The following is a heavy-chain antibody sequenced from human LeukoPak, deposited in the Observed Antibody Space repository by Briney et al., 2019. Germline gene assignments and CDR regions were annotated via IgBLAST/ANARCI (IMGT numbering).Heavy chain of an antibody. D-gene: IGHD3-9*01. CDR1: GFTFSSYS. Sequence: GGSLRLSCAASGFTFSSYSMNWVRQAPGKGLEWVSYISSSSSTIYYADSVKGRFTISRDNAENSLYLQMNSLRDEDTAVYYCARDRQRYFDWFVDYWGQGTLVTVSS. J-gene: IGHJ4*02. V-gene: IGHV3-48*02. CDR2: ISSSSSTI. CDR3: ARDRQRYFDWFVDY.